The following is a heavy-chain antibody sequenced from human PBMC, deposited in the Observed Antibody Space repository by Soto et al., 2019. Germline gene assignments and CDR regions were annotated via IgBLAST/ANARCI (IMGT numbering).Heavy chain of an antibody. D-gene: IGHD1-1*01. CDR1: GGSISSSSYY. V-gene: IGHV4-39*07. CDR2: IYYSGNT. Sequence: PSETLSLTCTVSGGSISSSSYYWGWIRQPPGKGLEWIGSIYYSGNTYYNPSLKSRVTISVDTSKNQFSLNLSSMTAADTAVYYCARRYGYSFDYWGQGTLVTVSS. CDR3: ARRYGYSFDY. J-gene: IGHJ4*02.